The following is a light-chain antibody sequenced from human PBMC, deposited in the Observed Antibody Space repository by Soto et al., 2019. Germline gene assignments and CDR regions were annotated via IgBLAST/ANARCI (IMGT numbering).Light chain of an antibody. CDR1: QSISSY. J-gene: IGKJ1*01. CDR3: QQSYSPRT. Sequence: DIHMAQSPSSLSAYVGDRVTIIRRSSQSISSYLNWYQQKPGKDAKLLIYAASSLQSGVPSRFIVIGSGTDFTLTISSLQPEDFATYYCQQSYSPRTLGQCTKVDIK. CDR2: AAS. V-gene: IGKV1-39*01.